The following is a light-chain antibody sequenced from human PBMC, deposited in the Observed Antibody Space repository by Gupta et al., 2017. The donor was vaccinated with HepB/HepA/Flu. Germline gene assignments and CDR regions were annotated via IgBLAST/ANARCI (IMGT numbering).Light chain of an antibody. Sequence: QPVVTPPPSLPVPPGGTVTLTCSSSTGAVTSGCYPNGNQRKPGQPPRAVIYSRSSKHSGTPAGFSGSHLGGKAALTLSREQEEDEAEYYCLSYDDGWVFGGGTKVTVL. CDR3: LSYDDGWV. J-gene: IGLJ3*02. CDR2: SRS. V-gene: IGLV7-43*01. CDR1: TGAVTSGCY.